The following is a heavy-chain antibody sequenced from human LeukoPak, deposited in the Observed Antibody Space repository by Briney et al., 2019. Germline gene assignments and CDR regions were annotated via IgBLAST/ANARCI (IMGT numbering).Heavy chain of an antibody. V-gene: IGHV3-30*04. Sequence: GGSLRLSCAASGFSFTSYAIQWVRQAPGKGLEWVAVISYDGSNKYYADSVKGRFTISRDNSKNTLYLQMNSLRAEDTAVYYCARDRVGSSCDYWGQGTLVTVSS. J-gene: IGHJ4*02. CDR3: ARDRVGSSCDY. CDR2: ISYDGSNK. D-gene: IGHD6-13*01. CDR1: GFSFTSYA.